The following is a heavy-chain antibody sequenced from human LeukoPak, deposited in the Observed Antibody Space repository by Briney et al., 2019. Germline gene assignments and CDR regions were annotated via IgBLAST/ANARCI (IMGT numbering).Heavy chain of an antibody. CDR2: IRSKANSYAT. V-gene: IGHV3-73*01. CDR1: GFTFSGSA. D-gene: IGHD1-26*01. CDR3: TRLSLRGSYDY. J-gene: IGHJ3*01. Sequence: PGGSLRLSCAASGFTFSGSAMHWVRQASGKGLEWVGRIRSKANSYATAYAASVKGRFTISRDDSKNTAYLQMNSLKTEDTAVYYCTRLSLRGSYDYWGQGTMVTASS.